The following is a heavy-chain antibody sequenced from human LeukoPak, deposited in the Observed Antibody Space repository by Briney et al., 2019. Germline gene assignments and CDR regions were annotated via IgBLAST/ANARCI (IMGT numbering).Heavy chain of an antibody. CDR1: GFTFSSYG. Sequence: PGRSLRLSCAASGFTFSSYGMHWVRQAPGKGLEWVAVIWYDGSNKYYADSVKGRFTISRDNSKNTLYLQMNSLRAEDTAVYYCARDQDSSSWFDYWGQGTLVTVSS. D-gene: IGHD6-13*01. CDR2: IWYDGSNK. CDR3: ARDQDSSSWFDY. V-gene: IGHV3-33*01. J-gene: IGHJ4*02.